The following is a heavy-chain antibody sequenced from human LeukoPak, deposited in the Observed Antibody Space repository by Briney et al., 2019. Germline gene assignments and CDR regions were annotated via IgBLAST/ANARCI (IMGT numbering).Heavy chain of an antibody. CDR2: IYPSGST. CDR3: ASTDGGKWVTNY. CDR1: GGSISSGSYH. Sequence: SETLSLTCTVSGGSISSGSYHWSWIRQPAGKGLAWIGRIYPSGSTNYNPSLKSRVTISVDTSKNQFSLKLTSVTAADTAVYYCASTDGGKWVTNYWGQGTLVTVSS. D-gene: IGHD4-23*01. V-gene: IGHV4-61*02. J-gene: IGHJ4*02.